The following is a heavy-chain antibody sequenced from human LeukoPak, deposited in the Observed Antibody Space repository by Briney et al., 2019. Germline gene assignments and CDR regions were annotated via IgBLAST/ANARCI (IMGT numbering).Heavy chain of an antibody. V-gene: IGHV5-51*01. J-gene: IGHJ4*02. Sequence: GESLKISCKGSGYRFTSYWIGWVRQMPGKGLEWMGIIYPGDSDVRYSPSFQGLVTISADKSINTAYLQWSSLKASDTAMYYCARLLPGDNNDYYYLDYWGQGTLVTVSS. CDR2: IYPGDSDV. CDR3: ARLLPGDNNDYYYLDY. CDR1: GYRFTSYW. D-gene: IGHD3-22*01.